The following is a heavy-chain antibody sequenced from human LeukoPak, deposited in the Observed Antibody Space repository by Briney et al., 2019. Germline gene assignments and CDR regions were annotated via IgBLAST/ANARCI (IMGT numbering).Heavy chain of an antibody. CDR2: IYSTGTT. Sequence: SETLSLTCTVSGGSISSYYWSWIRQPAGKGLEWLGRIYSTGTTDYNPSLKSRVTMSLDTSKNQVSLRLSSVTAADTAVYYCARVVDILTGHDTALDYWGQGTLVTVSS. CDR3: ARVVDILTGHDTALDY. D-gene: IGHD3-9*01. J-gene: IGHJ4*02. CDR1: GGSISSYY. V-gene: IGHV4-4*07.